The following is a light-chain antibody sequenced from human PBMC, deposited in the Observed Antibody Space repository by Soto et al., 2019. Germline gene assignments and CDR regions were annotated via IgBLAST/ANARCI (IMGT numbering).Light chain of an antibody. CDR3: GSWDSSLSAYV. CDR2: DNK. V-gene: IGLV1-51*01. J-gene: IGLJ1*01. CDR1: SSNLGGNS. Sequence: QWVLTQPPSVSAAPGQKITISRCGSSSNLGGNSVPWDQQVPGTAPKILIYDNKKGPSGIPDRFSGSKSGTSATLGITGFQTGDEADDYCGSWDSSLSAYVFGTGTKVPVL.